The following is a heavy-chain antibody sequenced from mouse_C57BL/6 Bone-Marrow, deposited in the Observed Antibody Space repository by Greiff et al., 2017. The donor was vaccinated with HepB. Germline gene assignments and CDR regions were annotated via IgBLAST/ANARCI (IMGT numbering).Heavy chain of an antibody. J-gene: IGHJ3*01. V-gene: IGHV5-9-1*02. CDR1: GFTFSSYA. CDR2: ISSGGDYL. CDR3: TRGERGFAY. Sequence: EVKLLESGEGLVKPGGSLKLSCAASGFTFSSYAMSWVRQTPEKRLEWVAYISSGGDYLYYADTVKGRSTISRDNARNTLYLQMSALKSEETAMYYCTRGERGFAYWGQGTLVTVSA.